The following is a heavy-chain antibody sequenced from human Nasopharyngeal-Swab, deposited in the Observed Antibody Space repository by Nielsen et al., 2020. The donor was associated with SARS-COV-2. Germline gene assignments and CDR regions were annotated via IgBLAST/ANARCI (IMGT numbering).Heavy chain of an antibody. J-gene: IGHJ6*02. V-gene: IGHV3-23*03. CDR3: AKSIDPMSYGLDV. CDR2: IYSGGSST. D-gene: IGHD3-22*01. CDR1: GFSFSSYA. Sequence: GESLKISCAASGFSFSSYAMNWVRQAPGKGLEWVAIIYSGGSSTYFADSVKGRFTISRDDSSNTLYLQMSSLRAEDTAVYYCAKSIDPMSYGLDVWGLGTTVTVSS.